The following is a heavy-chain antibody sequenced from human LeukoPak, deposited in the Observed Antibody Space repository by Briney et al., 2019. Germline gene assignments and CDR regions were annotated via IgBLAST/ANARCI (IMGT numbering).Heavy chain of an antibody. V-gene: IGHV4-59*12. D-gene: IGHD2-2*02. CDR1: GGSISSYY. J-gene: IGHJ4*02. CDR2: IYYSGST. Sequence: SETLSLTCTVSGGSISSYYWSWIRQPPGKGLEWIGYIYYSGSTNYNPSLKSRVTISVDTSKNQFSLKLSSVTAADTAVYYCARSGRGVDCSSTSCYSVYWGQGTLVTVSS. CDR3: ARSGRGVDCSSTSCYSVY.